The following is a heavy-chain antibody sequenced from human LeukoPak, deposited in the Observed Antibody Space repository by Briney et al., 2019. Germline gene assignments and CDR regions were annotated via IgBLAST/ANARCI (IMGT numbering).Heavy chain of an antibody. Sequence: GGSLRLSCAASGFTVSSNYMSWVRQAPGKGLEWVSVIYSGGKTYYADSVKGRFTISRDNSKNTLYLQMNSLRAEDTALYFCAKALIATGGYLGHWGQGTLVTVSS. CDR3: AKALIATGGYLGH. V-gene: IGHV3-53*01. CDR1: GFTVSSNY. J-gene: IGHJ1*01. D-gene: IGHD2-21*01. CDR2: IYSGGKT.